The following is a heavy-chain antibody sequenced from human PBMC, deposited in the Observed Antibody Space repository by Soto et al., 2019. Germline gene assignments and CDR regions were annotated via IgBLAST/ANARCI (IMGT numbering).Heavy chain of an antibody. D-gene: IGHD3-3*01. Sequence: GGSLRLSCAASGFTFSSYGMHWVRQAPGKGLEWVAVIWNDGSNKYYADSVKGRFTISRDNAKKTLYLEMNSLRVEDTAVYYCARGFLTHYFHYWGQGTLVTVSS. V-gene: IGHV3-33*01. J-gene: IGHJ4*02. CDR2: IWNDGSNK. CDR3: ARGFLTHYFHY. CDR1: GFTFSSYG.